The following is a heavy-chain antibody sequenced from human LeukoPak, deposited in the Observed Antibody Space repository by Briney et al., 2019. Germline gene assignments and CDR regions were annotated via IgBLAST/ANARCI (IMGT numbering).Heavy chain of an antibody. V-gene: IGHV1-18*01. CDR2: ISAYNGNT. J-gene: IGHJ6*03. CDR3: ARVKDPGGYYYYYYMDV. D-gene: IGHD3-16*01. Sequence: ASVKVSCKASGYTFTSYGISWVRQAPGQGLEWMGWISAYNGNTNYAQKLQGRVTMTTDTSTSTAYMELRSLRSDDTAVYYCARVKDPGGYYYYYYMDVWGKGTTVTVSS. CDR1: GYTFTSYG.